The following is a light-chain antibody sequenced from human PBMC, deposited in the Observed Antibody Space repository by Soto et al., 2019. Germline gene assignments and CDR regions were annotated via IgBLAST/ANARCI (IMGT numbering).Light chain of an antibody. Sequence: DIQMTQSPSSLSAFVGDRVTITCRASQSITNYFNWYQQKPGKAPKLLIYAASRLQSGVPSRFSGSGSGTDFTLTISSLQPEDFATYYCQQSYNTPYTFGQGTKLEIK. CDR3: QQSYNTPYT. J-gene: IGKJ2*01. V-gene: IGKV1-39*01. CDR1: QSITNY. CDR2: AAS.